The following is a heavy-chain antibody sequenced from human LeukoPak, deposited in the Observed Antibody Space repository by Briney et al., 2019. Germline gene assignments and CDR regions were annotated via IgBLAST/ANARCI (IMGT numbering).Heavy chain of an antibody. CDR3: AAYYDFLTGQFFDY. V-gene: IGHV3-30*02. J-gene: IGHJ4*02. CDR2: IRYDGSNK. Sequence: GGSLRLSCAASGFTFSSYGMHWVRQAPGKGLEWVAFIRYDGSNKYYADSVKGRFTISRDNSKNTLYLQMNGLRVDDTAVYYCAAYYDFLTGQFFDYWGQGTLVTVSS. CDR1: GFTFSSYG. D-gene: IGHD3-9*01.